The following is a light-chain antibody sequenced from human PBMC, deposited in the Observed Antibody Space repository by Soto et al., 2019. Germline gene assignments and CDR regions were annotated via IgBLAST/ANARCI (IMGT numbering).Light chain of an antibody. J-gene: IGKJ5*01. CDR3: MQGSHWPQTT. CDR2: KVS. V-gene: IGKV2-30*02. Sequence: DVVVTQSPLSLPVTLGQAASISGRSSQSLVHRDGNTYLSWFRQRPGQSPRRLIYKVSNREAGVPDRFRGSASAADLALKMSRVEAEDVGLYHCMQGSHWPQTTLGQGTRLESK. CDR1: QSLVHRDGNTY.